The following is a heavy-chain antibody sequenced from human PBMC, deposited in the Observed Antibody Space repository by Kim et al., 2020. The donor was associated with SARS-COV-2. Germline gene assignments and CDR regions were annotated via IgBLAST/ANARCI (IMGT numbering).Heavy chain of an antibody. V-gene: IGHV3-30*18. CDR3: AKDRFGNYYYGMDV. CDR1: GFTFSSYG. J-gene: IGHJ6*02. CDR2: ISYDGSNK. D-gene: IGHD3-10*01. Sequence: GGSLRLSCAASGFTFSSYGMHWVRQAPRKGLEWVAVISYDGSNKYYADSVKGRFTISRDNSKNTLYLQMNSLRAEDTAVYYCAKDRFGNYYYGMDVWGQG.